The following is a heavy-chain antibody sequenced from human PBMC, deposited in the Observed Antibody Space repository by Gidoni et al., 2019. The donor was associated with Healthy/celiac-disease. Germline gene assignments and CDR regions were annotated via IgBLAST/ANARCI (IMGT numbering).Heavy chain of an antibody. CDR1: GFTFSNAW. CDR3: TTDRYCSSTSCSAGFDY. Sequence: EVQLVESGGGLVKPGGSLRLSCAASGFTFSNAWMSWVRQAPGKGLEWVGRIKSKTDGGTTDYAAPVKGRFTISRDDSKNTLYLQMNSLKTEDTAVYYCTTDRYCSSTSCSAGFDYWGQGTLVTVSS. J-gene: IGHJ4*02. CDR2: IKSKTDGGTT. V-gene: IGHV3-15*01. D-gene: IGHD2-2*01.